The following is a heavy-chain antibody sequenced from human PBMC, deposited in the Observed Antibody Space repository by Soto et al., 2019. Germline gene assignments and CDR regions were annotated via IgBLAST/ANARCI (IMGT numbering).Heavy chain of an antibody. J-gene: IGHJ6*02. CDR3: AAVGRAGLRFLEYGMDG. Sequence: SVKVSCKASGFTFTSSAVQWVRQARGQRLEWIGWIVVGSGNTNYAQKFQERVTITRDLSTSTAYMELSSLRSEDTAAYYCAAVGRAGLRFLEYGMDGWGRGTTVTISS. CDR1: GFTFTSSA. CDR2: IVVGSGNT. D-gene: IGHD3-3*01. V-gene: IGHV1-58*01.